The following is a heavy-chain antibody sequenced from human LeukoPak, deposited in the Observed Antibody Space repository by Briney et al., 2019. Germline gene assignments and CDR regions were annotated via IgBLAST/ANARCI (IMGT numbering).Heavy chain of an antibody. D-gene: IGHD3-10*01. CDR3: AREYYYGSGSYFY. J-gene: IGHJ4*02. CDR1: GGSISSGSYY. V-gene: IGHV4-61*02. CDR2: IYTSGST. Sequence: PSETLSLTCTVSGGSISSGSYYWSWIRQPAGKGLEWIGRIYTSGSTNYNPSLKSRVTIPVDTSKNQFSLKLSSVTAADTAVYYCAREYYYGSGSYFYWGQGTLVTVSS.